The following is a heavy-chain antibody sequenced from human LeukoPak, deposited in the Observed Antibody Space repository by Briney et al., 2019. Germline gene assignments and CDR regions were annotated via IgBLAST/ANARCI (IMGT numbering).Heavy chain of an antibody. CDR1: GFTFSYYS. CDR2: ISSSSSLI. CDR3: ARGYCSGGSCGEMDV. V-gene: IGHV3-21*04. D-gene: IGHD2-15*01. Sequence: TGGSLRLSCAASGFTFSYYSMNWVRQAPGRGLEWVSCISSSSSLIFYSDSVRGRFTISRDNAKNSLYLTMNSLRAEDTALYYCARGYCSGGSCGEMDVWGKGTTVTVSS. J-gene: IGHJ6*04.